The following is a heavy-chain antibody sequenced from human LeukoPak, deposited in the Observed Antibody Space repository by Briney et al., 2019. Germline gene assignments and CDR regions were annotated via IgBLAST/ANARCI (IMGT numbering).Heavy chain of an antibody. D-gene: IGHD3-3*01. V-gene: IGHV3-23*01. CDR2: ISGSGGST. J-gene: IGHJ5*02. Sequence: GGSLRLSCAASGFTFSSYAMGWVRQAPGKGLEWVSAISGSGGSTYYADSAKGRFTISRDNSKNTLYLQMNSLRAEDTAVYYCARTIFGVVQRWFDPWGQGTLVTVSS. CDR3: ARTIFGVVQRWFDP. CDR1: GFTFSSYA.